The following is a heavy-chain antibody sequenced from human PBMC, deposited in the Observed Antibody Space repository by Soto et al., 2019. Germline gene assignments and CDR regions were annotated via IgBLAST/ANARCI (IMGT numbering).Heavy chain of an antibody. V-gene: IGHV1-69*06. CDR1: GGTFSSYA. CDR2: IIPIFGTA. D-gene: IGHD6-13*01. CDR3: ASHHSYSSSYYWFDP. J-gene: IGHJ5*02. Sequence: ASVKVSCKASGGTFSSYAISWVRQAPGQGLEWMGGIIPIFGTANYAQKFQGRVTITADKSTSTAYMELSSLRSEDTAVYYCASHHSYSSSYYWFDPWGQGTLVTVSS.